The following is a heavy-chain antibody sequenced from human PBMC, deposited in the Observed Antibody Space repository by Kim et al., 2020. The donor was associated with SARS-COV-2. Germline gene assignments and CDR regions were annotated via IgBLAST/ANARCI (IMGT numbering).Heavy chain of an antibody. J-gene: IGHJ4*02. V-gene: IGHV5-51*01. Sequence: GESLKISCKGSGYSFTTYWIGWVRQMPGKGLEWMGIIYPGDSETRYSPSFQGQVNISADKSINTAYPQWSSLKASDTAMYYCARQGSTAAAGGFDYWGQGTLVTVSS. CDR3: ARQGSTAAAGGFDY. D-gene: IGHD6-13*01. CDR1: GYSFTTYW. CDR2: IYPGDSET.